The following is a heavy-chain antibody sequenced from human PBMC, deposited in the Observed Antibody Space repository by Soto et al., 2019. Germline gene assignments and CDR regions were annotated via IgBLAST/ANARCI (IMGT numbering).Heavy chain of an antibody. CDR2: IIPILGIA. CDR3: AKSPGYCSGGSCYAYYY. D-gene: IGHD2-15*01. J-gene: IGHJ4*02. Sequence: QVQLVQSGAEVKKPGSSVKVSCKASGGTFSSYTISWVRQAPGQGREWMGRIIPILGIANYAQKFQGRVTITADKSTSAAYMELSSLRSEDTAVYYCAKSPGYCSGGSCYAYYYWGQGTLVTVSS. V-gene: IGHV1-69*02. CDR1: GGTFSSYT.